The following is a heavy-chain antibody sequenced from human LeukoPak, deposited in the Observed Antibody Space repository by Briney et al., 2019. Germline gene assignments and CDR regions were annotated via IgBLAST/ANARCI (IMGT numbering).Heavy chain of an antibody. CDR2: INPNSGGT. CDR1: GYTFTGYY. D-gene: IGHD3-16*01. CDR3: AREPLFMITFGGVYEL. J-gene: IGHJ4*02. V-gene: IGHV1-2*02. Sequence: ASVKVSCKASGYTFTGYYMHWVRQAPGQGLEWMGWINPNSGGTNYAQKFQGRVTMTTDTSISTAYMELSRLRADDTAVYYCAREPLFMITFGGVYELWGQGTLVTVSS.